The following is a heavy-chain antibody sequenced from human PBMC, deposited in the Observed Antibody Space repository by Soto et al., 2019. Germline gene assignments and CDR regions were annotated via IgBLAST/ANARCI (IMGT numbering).Heavy chain of an antibody. CDR1: GGSMISYY. J-gene: IGHJ4*02. V-gene: IGHV4-59*01. CDR3: AIDYGAYTFFIYY. CDR2: IYYAGST. Sequence: PSETLSLTCTVSGGSMISYYWSWIRQPPGRGLEWIGFIYYAGSTKYNPSLESRATISVDHSKNQFSLTLRSVTAADTAVYYCAIDYGAYTFFIYYWAQRDLLPVSS. D-gene: IGHD3-10*01.